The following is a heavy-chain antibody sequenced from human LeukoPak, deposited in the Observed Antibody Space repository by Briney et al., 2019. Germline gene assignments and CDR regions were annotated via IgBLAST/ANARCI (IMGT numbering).Heavy chain of an antibody. Sequence: PGESLRLSCVASGFTFTDHPMNWVRQAPGKGLEWISYIGGDGIAFYADSVKGRFTASKDDARKSMYLQMNSLRVEDTAVYYCARFERWTGTVYLDYWGQGTLVTVSS. V-gene: IGHV3-69-1*01. D-gene: IGHD3/OR15-3a*01. CDR2: IGGDGIA. CDR1: GFTFTDHP. J-gene: IGHJ4*02. CDR3: ARFERWTGTVYLDY.